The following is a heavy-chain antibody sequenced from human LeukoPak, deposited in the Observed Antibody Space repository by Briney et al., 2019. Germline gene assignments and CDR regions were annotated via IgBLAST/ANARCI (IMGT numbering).Heavy chain of an antibody. Sequence: GGSLRLSCAASGLTFSSYGMHWVRQAPGKGLEWVAVISYDGTIRNYADTVKGRFTISRDNSKNTLYLQMNSLTAEDTALYYCAKGGCSSTTCYLANPWGQGTLVTVSS. J-gene: IGHJ5*02. D-gene: IGHD2-2*01. CDR3: AKGGCSSTTCYLANP. CDR2: ISYDGTIR. V-gene: IGHV3-30*18. CDR1: GLTFSSYG.